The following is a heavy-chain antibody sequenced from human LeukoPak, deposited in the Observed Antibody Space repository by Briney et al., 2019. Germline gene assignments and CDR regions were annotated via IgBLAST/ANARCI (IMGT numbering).Heavy chain of an antibody. Sequence: ASVKVSCKVSGYTLTELPMHWVRQAPGKGLEWMGGFDPEDGETIYAQKFQGRVTMTEDTSTDTAYMELSSLRSEDTAVYYCATRPKNYYDSSGNDAFDIWGQGTMVTVSS. CDR3: ATRPKNYYDSSGNDAFDI. CDR1: GYTLTELP. CDR2: FDPEDGET. V-gene: IGHV1-24*01. J-gene: IGHJ3*02. D-gene: IGHD3-22*01.